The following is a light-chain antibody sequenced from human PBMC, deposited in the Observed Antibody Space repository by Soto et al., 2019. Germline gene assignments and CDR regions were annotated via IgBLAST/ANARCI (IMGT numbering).Light chain of an antibody. CDR1: QGISSE. J-gene: IGKJ2*01. CDR2: SAS. V-gene: IGKV3-15*01. CDR3: QQGHNWPLT. Sequence: EIVMTQSPATLSLSPGERAALSCRASQGISSELAWYQQKPGQPPRLLIYSASTRATGVPARFTGSGSGSDFTLTISGLQSEDFAVYYCQQGHNWPLTFGQGTRLEI.